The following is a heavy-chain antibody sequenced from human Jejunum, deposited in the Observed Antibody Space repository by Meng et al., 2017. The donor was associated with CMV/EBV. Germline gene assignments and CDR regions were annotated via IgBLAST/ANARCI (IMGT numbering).Heavy chain of an antibody. CDR3: ARGASGGYRFDY. V-gene: IGHV4-59*01. Sequence: QEQRQEWGPGLVNPSETLSSICIVSGGFIGFDYWTWIRQPRGQGLEWIGHVYYGGSTNYNPSLQSRVTISVDTSKNQFYMKLHSVTAADTALYYCARGASGGYRFDYWGQGALVTVSS. CDR1: GGFIGFDY. J-gene: IGHJ4*02. D-gene: IGHD3-22*01. CDR2: VYYGGST.